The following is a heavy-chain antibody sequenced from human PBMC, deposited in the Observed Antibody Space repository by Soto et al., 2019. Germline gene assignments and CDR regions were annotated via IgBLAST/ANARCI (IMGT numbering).Heavy chain of an antibody. CDR3: ARFPARFLEWLSTHSQYYYYGMDV. D-gene: IGHD3-3*01. V-gene: IGHV3-21*01. CDR2: ISSSSSYI. CDR1: GFTFSSYS. J-gene: IGHJ6*02. Sequence: GGSLRLSCAASGFTFSSYSMNWVRQAPGKGLEWVSSISSSSSYIYYADSVKGRFTISRDNAKNSLYLQMNSLRAEDTAVYYCARFPARFLEWLSTHSQYYYYGMDVWGQGTTVTVSS.